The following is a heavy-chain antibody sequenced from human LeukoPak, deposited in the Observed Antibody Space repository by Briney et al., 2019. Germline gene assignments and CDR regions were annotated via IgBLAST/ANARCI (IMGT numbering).Heavy chain of an antibody. CDR3: ARVNLGRYCSGGSCSYYFDY. Sequence: SVKVSCKASGGTFSSYAISWVRQAPGQGLEWMGGIIPILGTANYAQKFQGRVTITADKSTSTAYMELSSLRSEDTAVYYCARVNLGRYCSGGSCSYYFDYWGQGTLVTVSS. CDR1: GGTFSSYA. V-gene: IGHV1-69*10. D-gene: IGHD2-15*01. J-gene: IGHJ4*02. CDR2: IIPILGTA.